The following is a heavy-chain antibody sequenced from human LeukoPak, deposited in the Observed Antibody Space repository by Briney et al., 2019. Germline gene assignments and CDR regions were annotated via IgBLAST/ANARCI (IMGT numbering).Heavy chain of an antibody. CDR2: ISVYNGNT. CDR1: GYTFTSYA. V-gene: IGHV1-18*01. J-gene: IGHJ6*02. Sequence: ASVNVSCKASGYTFTSYAISGVRQAPGQGREGMGWISVYNGNTKYTQTLQGSVTMTPDTSTSTGYMGLRSLRSPNTAVYYSARTTFQEWANYPGMAVSGQRKPVTASS. CDR3: ARTTFQEWANYPGMAV. D-gene: IGHD3-3*01.